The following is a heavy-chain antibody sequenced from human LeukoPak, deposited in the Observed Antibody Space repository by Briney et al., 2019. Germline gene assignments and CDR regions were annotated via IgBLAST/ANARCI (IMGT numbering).Heavy chain of an antibody. D-gene: IGHD4-17*01. Sequence: GGSLRLSCAASGFTFSSYSMNWVRQAPGKGLEWVAVIWYDGSNKYYADSVKGRFTISRDNSKNTLYLQMNSLRAEDTAVYYCARVTDYGWYFDLWGRGTLVTVSS. CDR1: GFTFSSYS. CDR3: ARVTDYGWYFDL. J-gene: IGHJ2*01. CDR2: IWYDGSNK. V-gene: IGHV3-33*08.